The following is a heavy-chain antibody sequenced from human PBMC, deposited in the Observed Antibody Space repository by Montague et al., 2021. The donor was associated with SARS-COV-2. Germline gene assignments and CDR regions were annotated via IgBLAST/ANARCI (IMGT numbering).Heavy chain of an antibody. CDR2: INHSGST. V-gene: IGHV4-34*01. J-gene: IGHJ4*02. CDR3: SRGRVGITMILVVIGDSYYLDY. D-gene: IGHD3-22*01. Sequence: SETLSLTCAVYGGSFNDYYWSWIRQPPGKGLEWIGQINHSGSTTYNPSPKSRVTILADTSKNQFSPKLMSMTAADTAVYYCSRGRVGITMILVVIGDSYYLDYWGQGTLVTVSS. CDR1: GGSFNDYY.